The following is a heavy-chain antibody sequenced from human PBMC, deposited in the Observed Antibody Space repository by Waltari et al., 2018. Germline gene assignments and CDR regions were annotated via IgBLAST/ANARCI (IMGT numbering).Heavy chain of an antibody. CDR2: IYSGGSST. J-gene: IGHJ4*02. Sequence: EVQLLESGGGLVQPGGSLRLSCAASGFTFSSYAMSWVRQAPGKGLEWVSVIYSGGSSTSVADSVKGRFTSSRDNSKNTLYLQMNSLRAEDTAVYYCAGGDYGWQYYLDYWGQGTLVTVSS. CDR3: AGGDYGWQYYLDY. CDR1: GFTFSSYA. D-gene: IGHD4-17*01. V-gene: IGHV3-23*03.